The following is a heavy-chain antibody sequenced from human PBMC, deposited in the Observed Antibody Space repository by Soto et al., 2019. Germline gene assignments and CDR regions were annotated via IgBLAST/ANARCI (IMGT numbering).Heavy chain of an antibody. V-gene: IGHV1-3*01. CDR1: GYTFTSYA. CDR2: INAGNGNT. D-gene: IGHD6-13*01. Sequence: QVQLVQSGAEVKKPGASVKVSCKASGYTFTSYAMHWVRQAPGQRLEWMGWINAGNGNTKYSQKFQVRVTITRDTSARTAYMELSSLRSEDPAVYCCAREGGAGGCSWSACWGPGTLVTASS. J-gene: IGHJ4*02. CDR3: AREGGAGGCSWSAC.